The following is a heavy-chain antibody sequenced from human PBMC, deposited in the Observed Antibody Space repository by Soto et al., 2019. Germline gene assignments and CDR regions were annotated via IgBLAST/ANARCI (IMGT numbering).Heavy chain of an antibody. CDR3: ARYEYGKSLDGVEV. CDR1: GESFSGYY. J-gene: IGHJ6*02. CDR2: VDHRGST. Sequence: SETLSLTCVVSGESFSGYYWSWIRQTPGMGLEWIGEVDHRGSTTYNPSLKNRASISIDSSKNLFSLELTSVNAADTALYFCARYEYGKSLDGVEVWCQGNRVT. V-gene: IGHV4-34*01. D-gene: IGHD6-6*01.